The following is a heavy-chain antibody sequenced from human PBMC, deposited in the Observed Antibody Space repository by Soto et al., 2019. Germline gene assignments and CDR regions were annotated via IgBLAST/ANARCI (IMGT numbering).Heavy chain of an antibody. J-gene: IGHJ6*02. D-gene: IGHD3-3*01. CDR3: ASTYYDFWSGNYGMDV. CDR1: GYTFTSYD. CDR2: MNPNSGNT. Sequence: ASVKVSCKASGYTFTSYDINWVRQATGQGLEWMGWMNPNSGNTGYAQKFQGRVTMTRNTSISTAYMELSSLRSEDTAMYYCASTYYDFWSGNYGMDVWGQGTTVTVSS. V-gene: IGHV1-8*01.